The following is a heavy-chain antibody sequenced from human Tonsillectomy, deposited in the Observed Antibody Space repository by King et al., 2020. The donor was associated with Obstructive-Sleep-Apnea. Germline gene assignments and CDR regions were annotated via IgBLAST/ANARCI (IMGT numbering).Heavy chain of an antibody. CDR3: ARNIGSSSGYYGNWFDP. CDR2: INAGNGNT. V-gene: IGHV1-3*01. Sequence: QLVQSGAEVRKPGASVKVSCKASGYTFSTYAMHWVSQAPGQRPEWMGWINAGNGNTKYSQQFQGRVTITRDASANTSYMELSSLRSEDTAVYYCARNIGSSSGYYGNWFDPWGQGTLVTVSS. D-gene: IGHD6-19*01. J-gene: IGHJ5*02. CDR1: GYTFSTYA.